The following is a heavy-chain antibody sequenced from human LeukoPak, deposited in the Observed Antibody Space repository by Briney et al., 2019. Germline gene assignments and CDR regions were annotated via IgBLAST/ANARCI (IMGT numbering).Heavy chain of an antibody. J-gene: IGHJ4*02. D-gene: IGHD3-10*01. CDR3: TRDRSMVRGAAFDY. V-gene: IGHV4-59*01. CDR1: GCSISSYY. Sequence: SETLSLTCTVSGCSISSYYLSWIRQAPGKGLAWIEYIYYSGSTNYNPSLKSRVTISVDTSKDQFSLTLTDVTAADTAVHYCTRDRSMVRGAAFDYWGQGTLVTVSS. CDR2: IYYSGST.